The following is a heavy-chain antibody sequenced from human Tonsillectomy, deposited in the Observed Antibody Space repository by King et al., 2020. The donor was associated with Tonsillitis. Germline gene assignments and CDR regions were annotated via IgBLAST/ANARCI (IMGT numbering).Heavy chain of an antibody. CDR2: IIPIFGTA. Sequence: GQLVQSGAEVKKPGSSVKVSCKASGGTFSSYAISWVRQAPGQGLEWMGGIIPIFGTANYAQKFQGRVTITADESTSTAYMELSSLRSEDTAVYYCARDRYCSSTSCHMYGMDVWGQGTTVTVSS. CDR1: GGTFSSYA. J-gene: IGHJ6*02. CDR3: ARDRYCSSTSCHMYGMDV. D-gene: IGHD2-2*02. V-gene: IGHV1-69*01.